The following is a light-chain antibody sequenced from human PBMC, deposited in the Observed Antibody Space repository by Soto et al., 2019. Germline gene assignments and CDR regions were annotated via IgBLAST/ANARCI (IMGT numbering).Light chain of an antibody. V-gene: IGKV1-5*01. CDR1: QTISTY. CDR3: QQYSSYSWT. J-gene: IGKJ1*01. CDR2: DAS. Sequence: DIQMTQSPSPLSASVGHRVTINCRASQTISTYFNWYRQKPGKAPKLLIYDASSLESGVPSRFRGSGSGTEFTLTISSLQPDDFATYYCQQYSSYSWTFGQGTKVDI.